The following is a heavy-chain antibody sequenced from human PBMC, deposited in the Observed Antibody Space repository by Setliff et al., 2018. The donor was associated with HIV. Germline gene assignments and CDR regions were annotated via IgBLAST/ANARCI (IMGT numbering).Heavy chain of an antibody. CDR1: GYTFTDYY. D-gene: IGHD4-17*01. CDR3: ARGQASNDYGVSF. J-gene: IGHJ3*01. Sequence: ASVKVSCKASGYTFTDYYMHWVQQAPGKGLEWMGRVDPEDGETIYAEKFQGRVTITADTSTDTTYMELSSLRSEDTAVYYCARGQASNDYGVSFWGQGTMVTVSS. V-gene: IGHV1-69-2*01. CDR2: VDPEDGET.